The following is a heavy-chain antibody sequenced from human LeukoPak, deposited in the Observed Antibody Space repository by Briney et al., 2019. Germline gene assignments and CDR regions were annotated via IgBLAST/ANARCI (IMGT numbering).Heavy chain of an antibody. Sequence: PGGSLRLSCAASGFTFSSYAMSWVRQAPGKGLEWVSAISGSGGSTYYADSVKGRFTISRDNAKSSLSLQMNSLRAEDTAVYYCVREIALAHWGQGTLVTVSS. CDR1: GFTFSSYA. J-gene: IGHJ4*02. CDR3: VREIALAH. CDR2: ISGSGGST. D-gene: IGHD6-19*01. V-gene: IGHV3-23*01.